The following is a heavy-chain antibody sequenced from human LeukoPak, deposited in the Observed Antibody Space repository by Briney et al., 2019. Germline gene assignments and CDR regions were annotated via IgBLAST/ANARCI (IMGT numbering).Heavy chain of an antibody. D-gene: IGHD5-12*01. CDR1: GGSISSGDYY. CDR2: IYYSGST. V-gene: IGHV4-30-4*01. Sequence: SETLSLTCTVSGGSISSGDYYWSWIRQPPGKGLEWIGYIYYSGSTYYNPSLKSRVTISVDTSKNQFSLELSSVTAADTAVYYCARATDGSGYDFDYWGQGTLVTVSS. CDR3: ARATDGSGYDFDY. J-gene: IGHJ4*02.